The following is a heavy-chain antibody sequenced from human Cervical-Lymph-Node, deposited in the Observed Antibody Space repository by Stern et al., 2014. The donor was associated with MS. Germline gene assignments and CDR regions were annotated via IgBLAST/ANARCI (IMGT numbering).Heavy chain of an antibody. CDR1: GFTFDEYS. Sequence: EVQLVESGGVVVQPGGSLRLSCAASGFTFDEYSLHWVRQAPGRGLEWVSFISWDGDIITYADSVKGRFTISRDNSKNSLYLQMNSLRAEDTALYYCTKDRAFNVGSLFDAWGQGTLVTVSS. J-gene: IGHJ4*02. V-gene: IGHV3-43*01. CDR2: ISWDGDII. CDR3: TKDRAFNVGSLFDA. D-gene: IGHD3-10*01.